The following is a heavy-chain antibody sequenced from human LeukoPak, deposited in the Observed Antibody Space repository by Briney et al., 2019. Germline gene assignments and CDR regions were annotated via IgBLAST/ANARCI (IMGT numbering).Heavy chain of an antibody. CDR2: INPNSGGT. Sequence: ASVKVSCKASGYTFTDYYMHWVRQAPGQGLEWMGWINPNSGGTNYAQKFQGRVTMTTDTSISTAYMEVSRLRSDDTAVYYCARVRIGHQLDKYYYYAMDVWGQGTTVTVSS. CDR3: ARVRIGHQLDKYYYYAMDV. J-gene: IGHJ6*02. V-gene: IGHV1-2*02. CDR1: GYTFTDYY. D-gene: IGHD6-13*01.